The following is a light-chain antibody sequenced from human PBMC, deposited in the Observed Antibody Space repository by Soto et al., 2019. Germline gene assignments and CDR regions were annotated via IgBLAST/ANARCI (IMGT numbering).Light chain of an antibody. Sequence: SYELTQPLSVSVALGQTARITCGGNNIGSKYVHWYQQKPGQAPVLVIYRDSNRPSGIPERFSGSNSGNTATLTISRAQAGDEADYYCQVWDSSTVVFGGGTKVTVL. J-gene: IGLJ2*01. CDR1: NIGSKY. V-gene: IGLV3-9*01. CDR3: QVWDSSTVV. CDR2: RDS.